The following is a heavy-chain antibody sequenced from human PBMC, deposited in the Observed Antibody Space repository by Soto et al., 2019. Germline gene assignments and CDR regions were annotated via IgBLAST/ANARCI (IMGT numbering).Heavy chain of an antibody. D-gene: IGHD2-2*01. J-gene: IGHJ4*02. Sequence: ASVKVSCKASGYTFTSYDINWVRQATGQGLEWMGWMNPNSGNTGYAQKFQGRVTMTRNTSISTAYMELSSLRSEDTAVYYCARASHGIVVVPAAMGYWGQGTLVTVSS. V-gene: IGHV1-8*01. CDR3: ARASHGIVVVPAAMGY. CDR2: MNPNSGNT. CDR1: GYTFTSYD.